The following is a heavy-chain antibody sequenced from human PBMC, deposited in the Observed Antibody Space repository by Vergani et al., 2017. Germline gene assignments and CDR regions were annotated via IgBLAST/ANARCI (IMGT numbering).Heavy chain of an antibody. CDR3: ARHTTYTDS. J-gene: IGHJ4*02. V-gene: IGHV5-51*01. Sequence: EVELVQSGPEMRKPGESLKISCKGSEYSFGNYWIGWVRQMPGKGLEWMGIIYPPDSDTRYSPSFQGQVTISADKSISTAFLQLDSLKASDTALYYCARHTTYTDSWGQGTLVTVSS. CDR2: IYPPDSDT. D-gene: IGHD1-1*01. CDR1: EYSFGNYW.